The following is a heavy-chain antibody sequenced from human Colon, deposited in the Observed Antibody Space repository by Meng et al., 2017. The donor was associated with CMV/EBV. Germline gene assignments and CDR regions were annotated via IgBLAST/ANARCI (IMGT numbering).Heavy chain of an antibody. CDR1: GYTFKSYP. CDR2: ISTYNGNT. CDR3: AREKATVTTFMLLY. Sequence: QVQLVQSGAEVKKPGASVKVSCRASGYTFKSYPISWVRQAPGQGLEWMGWISTYNGNTNYAQKFQGRLTLTTDTSTSTAYMELRGLRSDDTAVYYCAREKATVTTFMLLYWGLGTLVTVSS. J-gene: IGHJ4*02. D-gene: IGHD4-17*01. V-gene: IGHV1-18*01.